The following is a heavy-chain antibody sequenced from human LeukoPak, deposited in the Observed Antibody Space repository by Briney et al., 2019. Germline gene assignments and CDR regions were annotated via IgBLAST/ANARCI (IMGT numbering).Heavy chain of an antibody. V-gene: IGHV4-4*07. CDR3: ARLRTPRYPDTDY. Sequence: PSETLSLTCTVSGGSIVSHYWNWIRQPAGRGLEWIGRFYASGTTNTSPSLKSRVTMSVDTSKNQFSLKLSSVTAADTAVYYCARLRTPRYPDTDYWGQGTLVTVSS. CDR1: GGSIVSHY. CDR2: FYASGTT. J-gene: IGHJ4*02. D-gene: IGHD1-14*01.